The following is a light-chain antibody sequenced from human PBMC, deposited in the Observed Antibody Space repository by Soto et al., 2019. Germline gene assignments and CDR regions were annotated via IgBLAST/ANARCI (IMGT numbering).Light chain of an antibody. J-gene: IGKJ1*01. CDR3: QQSYTTPWT. V-gene: IGKV1-39*01. CDR2: GAS. CDR1: QSSTTC. Sequence: DIQMTQSPSSLSSSLGARVTITCRATQSSTTCVNWYQLKPGKANTLLIYGASNLQTGVPSRFSGSGSGTDFTRTISSLQPEDFATYYCQQSYTTPWTFGKGTKVAIK.